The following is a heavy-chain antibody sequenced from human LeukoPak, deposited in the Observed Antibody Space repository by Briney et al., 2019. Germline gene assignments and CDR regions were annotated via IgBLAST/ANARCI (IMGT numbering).Heavy chain of an antibody. J-gene: IGHJ3*02. CDR3: ARDIAARPRDDAFDI. CDR1: GFTFSDYY. V-gene: IGHV3-11*04. CDR2: ISSSSSTI. Sequence: GGSLRLSCAASGFTFSDYYMSWIRQAPGKGLEWVSYISSSSSTIYYADSVKGRFTISRDNAKNSLYLQMNSLRAEDTAVYYCARDIAARPRDDAFDIWGQGTMVTVSS. D-gene: IGHD6-6*01.